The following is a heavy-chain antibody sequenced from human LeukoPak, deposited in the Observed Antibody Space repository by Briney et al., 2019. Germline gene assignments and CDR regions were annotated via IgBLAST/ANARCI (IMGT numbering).Heavy chain of an antibody. D-gene: IGHD2-15*01. Sequence: PGGSLRLSCTASGFTFGDYAMSWVRQAPGKGLEWVGFIRSKAYGGTTEYAASVKGRFTISRDDSKSIAYLQMNSLKTEDTAVYYCTRGIGYCSGGSCYYDYWGQGTLDTVSS. CDR1: GFTFGDYA. J-gene: IGHJ4*02. CDR2: IRSKAYGGTT. V-gene: IGHV3-49*04. CDR3: TRGIGYCSGGSCYYDY.